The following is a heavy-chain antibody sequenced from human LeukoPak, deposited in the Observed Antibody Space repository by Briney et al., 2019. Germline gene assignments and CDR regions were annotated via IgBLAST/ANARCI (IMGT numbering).Heavy chain of an antibody. CDR2: ISSSSSYI. V-gene: IGHV3-21*01. CDR1: GFTFSSYS. D-gene: IGHD3-10*01. J-gene: IGHJ4*02. CDR3: AKGVHYFGLGSFRRGHYFDY. Sequence: NPGGSLRLSCAASGFTFSSYSMNWVRQAPGKGLEWVSSISSSSSYIYYADSVKGRFTISRDNAKNSLYLQMNSLRAKDTAVYHCAKGVHYFGLGSFRRGHYFDYWGQGTLVTVSS.